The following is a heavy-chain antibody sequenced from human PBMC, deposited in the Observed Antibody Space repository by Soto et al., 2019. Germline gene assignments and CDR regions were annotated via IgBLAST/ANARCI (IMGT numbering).Heavy chain of an antibody. Sequence: QVQLQESGPGLVKPSQTLSLTCTVSGGSISSGGYYWSWIRQHPGKGLEWIGYIYYSGSTYYNPSLQSRVTIAVDTSKNHFSLKLSSVTAADTAVYYGAREGGIVGATAADYWGQGTLVTVSS. J-gene: IGHJ4*02. CDR1: GGSISSGGYY. CDR3: AREGGIVGATAADY. V-gene: IGHV4-31*03. CDR2: IYYSGST. D-gene: IGHD1-26*01.